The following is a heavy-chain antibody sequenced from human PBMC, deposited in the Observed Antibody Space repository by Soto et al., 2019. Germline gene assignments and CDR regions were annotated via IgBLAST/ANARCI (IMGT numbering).Heavy chain of an antibody. CDR3: AVFRDGSDQVDY. V-gene: IGHV4-39*01. CDR1: GGSISSSSYY. D-gene: IGHD5-12*01. Sequence: SETLSLTCTVSGGSISSSSYYWGWIRQPPGKGLEWIGSIYYSGSTYYNPSLKSRVTISVDTSKNQFSLKLSSVTAADTAVYYCAVFRDGSDQVDYWGQGTLVTVSS. CDR2: IYYSGST. J-gene: IGHJ4*02.